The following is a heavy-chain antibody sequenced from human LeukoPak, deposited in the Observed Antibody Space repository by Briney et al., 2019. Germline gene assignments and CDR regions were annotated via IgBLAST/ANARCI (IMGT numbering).Heavy chain of an antibody. CDR1: GFIFSNYA. J-gene: IGHJ6*02. Sequence: GGSLRLSCAASGFIFSNYAMYWVRRAPGKGLEWVSAISGSGSNTYYTDSVKDRFTISRDNSKNSLYLQMNSLRPKDTAVYYCAKSQREACCYGMDVWGQGTTVTVS. D-gene: IGHD1-26*01. CDR3: AKSQREACCYGMDV. V-gene: IGHV3-23*01. CDR2: ISGSGSNT.